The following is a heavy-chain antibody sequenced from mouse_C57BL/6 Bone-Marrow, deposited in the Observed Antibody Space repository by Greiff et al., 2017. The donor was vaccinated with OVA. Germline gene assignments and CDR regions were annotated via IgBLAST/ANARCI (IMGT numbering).Heavy chain of an antibody. V-gene: IGHV10-1*01. CDR1: GFSFNTYA. CDR3: VRHAYSDWYVDV. CDR2: IRSKSNNYAT. Sequence: EVQLQESGGGLVQPKGSLKLSCAASGFSFNTYAMNWVRQAPGKGLEWVARIRSKSNNYATYYADSVKDRFTISRDDSESMLYLQMNNLKTEDTAMYYCVRHAYSDWYVDVWGTGTTVTVSS. D-gene: IGHD2-12*01. J-gene: IGHJ1*03.